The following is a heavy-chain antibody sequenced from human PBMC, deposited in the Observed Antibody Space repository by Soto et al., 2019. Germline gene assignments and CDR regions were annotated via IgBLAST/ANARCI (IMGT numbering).Heavy chain of an antibody. CDR2: INHTGNA. CDR1: GDSIKTETW. J-gene: IGHJ6*02. CDR3: ARAHYGDYGYGMDV. D-gene: IGHD4-17*01. Sequence: SETLSLTCAVSGDSIKTETWWSWLRQLPGTGLEWIGEINHTGNANANPALRSRVSMSVDRTKNQFSLKLRSVSAADTAVYYCARAHYGDYGYGMDVWGQGTTVTVSS. V-gene: IGHV4-4*02.